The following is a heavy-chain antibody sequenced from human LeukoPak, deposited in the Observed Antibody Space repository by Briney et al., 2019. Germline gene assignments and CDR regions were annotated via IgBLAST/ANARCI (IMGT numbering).Heavy chain of an antibody. Sequence: PSETLSLTCTVSGGSISSYYWSWIRQPPGKGLEWIGYIYYSGSTNYNPSLKSRVTISVDTSKNQFSLKLSSVTAADTAVYYCARVPYYYDSSGYQYYFDYWGQGTLVTVSS. D-gene: IGHD3-22*01. J-gene: IGHJ4*02. CDR1: GGSISSYY. V-gene: IGHV4-59*01. CDR3: ARVPYYYDSSGYQYYFDY. CDR2: IYYSGST.